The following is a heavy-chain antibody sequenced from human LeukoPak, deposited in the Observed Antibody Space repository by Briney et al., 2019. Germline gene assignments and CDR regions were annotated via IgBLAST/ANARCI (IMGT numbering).Heavy chain of an antibody. CDR2: MSSSDDGR. Sequence: PGGSLRLSCAASEFTFDDYAMSWVRQAPGKGLEWVSAMSSSDDGRYYAASVRGRFTISRDTSRSTLYLQMNSLRAEDAAVYYCAKAPVTSCRGAFCYPFDYWGQGTLVTVSS. J-gene: IGHJ4*02. D-gene: IGHD2-15*01. V-gene: IGHV3-23*01. CDR3: AKAPVTSCRGAFCYPFDY. CDR1: EFTFDDYA.